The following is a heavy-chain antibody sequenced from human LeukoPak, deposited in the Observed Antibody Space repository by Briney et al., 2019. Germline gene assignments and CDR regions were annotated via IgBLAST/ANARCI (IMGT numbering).Heavy chain of an antibody. CDR2: IRSKAYGGTT. Sequence: GGSLRLSCTASGFTFGDYAMSWVRQAPGKGLEWVGFIRSKAYGGTTEYAASVKGRFTISRDDSKSIAYLQMNSLKTEDTAVYYCTRETFAGGHYYYMDVWGKGTTVTVSS. CDR1: GFTFGDYA. V-gene: IGHV3-49*04. J-gene: IGHJ6*03. CDR3: TRETFAGGHYYYMDV. D-gene: IGHD3-16*01.